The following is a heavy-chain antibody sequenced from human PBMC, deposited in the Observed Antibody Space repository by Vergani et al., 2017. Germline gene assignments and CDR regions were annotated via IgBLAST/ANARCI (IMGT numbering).Heavy chain of an antibody. D-gene: IGHD3-9*01. Sequence: EVQLVESGGGLVKPGGSLRLSCAASGFTFSSYSMNWVRQAPGKGLEWVSSISSSSSYIYYADSVKGRFTTSRDNAKNSLYLQMNSLRAEDTAVYYCARDFARFQDYFDYWGQGTLVTVSS. J-gene: IGHJ4*02. CDR3: ARDFARFQDYFDY. CDR1: GFTFSSYS. CDR2: ISSSSSYI. V-gene: IGHV3-21*01.